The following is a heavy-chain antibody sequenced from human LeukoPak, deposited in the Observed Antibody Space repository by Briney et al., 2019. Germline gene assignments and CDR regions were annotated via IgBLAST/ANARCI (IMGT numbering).Heavy chain of an antibody. CDR2: IYNTGRT. J-gene: IGHJ4*02. CDR3: ARQGELAIDY. Sequence: PETLSLTCSVSGGSLTNYYWSWLRQSPGKGLEWIGFIYNTGRTNYNPSLQSRVTMSIDTSKTQFSLKLSSVTAADTAVYYCARQGELAIDYWGQGTLVTVSS. D-gene: IGHD1-26*01. V-gene: IGHV4-59*08. CDR1: GGSLTNYY.